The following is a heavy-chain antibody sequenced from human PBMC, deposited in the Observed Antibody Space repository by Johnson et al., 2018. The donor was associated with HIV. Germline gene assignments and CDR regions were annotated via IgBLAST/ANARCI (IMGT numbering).Heavy chain of an antibody. CDR1: GFTFSSYA. D-gene: IGHD3-3*01. Sequence: VQLVESGGGLVKPGGSLRLSCAASGFTFSSYAMSWVRQAPGKGLEWVSAISGSGGSTYYADSVKGRFTISRDNSKNKLYLQMNSLRAEDTAVYYCAKDLFYDESTGDAFDIWGQGTMVTVSS. CDR3: AKDLFYDESTGDAFDI. V-gene: IGHV3-23*04. CDR2: ISGSGGST. J-gene: IGHJ3*02.